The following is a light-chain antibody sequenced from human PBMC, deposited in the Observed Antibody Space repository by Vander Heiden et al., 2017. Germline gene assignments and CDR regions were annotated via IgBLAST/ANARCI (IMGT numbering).Light chain of an antibody. J-gene: IGKJ1*01. CDR2: GAS. CDR3: QQDSDWPRT. CDR1: QSVSNN. Sequence: EIVMTQSPATLSVSPGERATLSCRASQSVSNNLAWYQQKPGQAPSLLIYGASTRATGIPARFSGSGSGTDFTLTISSLQSGDFAVYYCQQDSDWPRTFGQGTRVEVK. V-gene: IGKV3-15*01.